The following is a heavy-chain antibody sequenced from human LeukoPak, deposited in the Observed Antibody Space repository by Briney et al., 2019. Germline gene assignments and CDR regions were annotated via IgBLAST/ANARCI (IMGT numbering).Heavy chain of an antibody. CDR2: IYYSGST. CDR1: GGSISTYY. J-gene: IGHJ4*02. CDR3: AREGKLMGHSGGLGFIY. D-gene: IGHD6-19*01. Sequence: PSETLSLTCTVSGGSISTYYWSWIRQPPGKGLEWIGNIYYSGSTIYNPSLKSRVTISVDTSTNQFSLNLTSVTAADTAVYYCAREGKLMGHSGGLGFIYWGQGTLVTVSS. V-gene: IGHV4-59*01.